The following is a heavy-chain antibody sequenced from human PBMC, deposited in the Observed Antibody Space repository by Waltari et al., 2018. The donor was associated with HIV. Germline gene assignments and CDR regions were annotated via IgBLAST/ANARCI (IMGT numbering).Heavy chain of an antibody. CDR2: IHHSGRT. Sequence: HVQLQESGPGLVKPSETLSPTCVVSGSSISGASYWGWIRQSPGKGLEWIGSIHHSGRTYHNPSLKSRVTISVDASKSQFSLKLTSATAADTAIYYCARVRITLIVAGPFDMWGQGTLVTVSS. CDR3: ARVRITLIVAGPFDM. D-gene: IGHD3-22*01. CDR1: GSSISGASY. V-gene: IGHV4-38-2*01. J-gene: IGHJ3*02.